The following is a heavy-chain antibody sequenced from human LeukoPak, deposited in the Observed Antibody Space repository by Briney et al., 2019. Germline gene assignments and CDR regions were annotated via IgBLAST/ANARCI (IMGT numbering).Heavy chain of an antibody. V-gene: IGHV3-64*01. CDR2: ISSNGGST. CDR1: GFTFSSYS. D-gene: IGHD1-26*01. CDR3: ARMSGSYFPFDY. J-gene: IGHJ4*02. Sequence: GGSLRLSCAASGFTFSSYSMNWVRQAPGKGLEYVSAISSNGGSTYYANSVKGRFTISRDNSKNTLYLQMGSLRAEDMAVYYCARMSGSYFPFDYWGQGTLVTVSS.